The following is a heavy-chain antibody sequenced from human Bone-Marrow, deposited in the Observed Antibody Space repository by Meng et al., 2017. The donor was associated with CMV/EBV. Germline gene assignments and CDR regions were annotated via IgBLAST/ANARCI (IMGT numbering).Heavy chain of an antibody. CDR2: IWYDGSIK. V-gene: IGHV3-33*01. CDR1: GFIFSNYG. D-gene: IGHD6-19*01. Sequence: GESLKISCAASGFIFSNYGMQWVRQAPNKGLEWVAVIWYDGSIKYYADSVKGRFTISRDNSKNTLYLQMNSLRAEDTAVYYCARAVAPNWCDPWGQGTLVNVDS. CDR3: ARAVAPNWCDP. J-gene: IGHJ5*02.